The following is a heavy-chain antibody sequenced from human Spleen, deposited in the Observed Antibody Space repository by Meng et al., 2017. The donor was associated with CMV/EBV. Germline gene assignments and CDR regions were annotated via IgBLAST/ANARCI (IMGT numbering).Heavy chain of an antibody. J-gene: IGHJ4*02. Sequence: QVQLQEGGAGLLKPSETLSLTCAVYGGSFSGYYWSWIRQPPGKGLEWIGEINHSGSTNYNPSLKSRVTISVDTSKNQFSLKLSSVTAADTAVYYCASIAAAGTAIVYWGQGTLVTVSS. CDR1: GGSFSGYY. V-gene: IGHV4-34*01. CDR3: ASIAAAGTAIVY. D-gene: IGHD6-13*01. CDR2: INHSGST.